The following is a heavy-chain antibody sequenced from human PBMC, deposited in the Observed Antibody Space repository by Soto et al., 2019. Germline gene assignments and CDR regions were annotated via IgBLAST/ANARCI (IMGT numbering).Heavy chain of an antibody. J-gene: IGHJ6*02. Sequence: QVQLVESGGGVVQPGRSLRLSCAASGFTFSNFGMHWVRQAPGKGLEWVAAILYDGSNTYYADSVKGRFTISRDNSKNRLYLEMNSLRAEDTAVYHCAKSRDGYSFYYFYGMDVWGQGTTVTVSS. V-gene: IGHV3-30*18. CDR3: AKSRDGYSFYYFYGMDV. CDR2: ILYDGSNT. CDR1: GFTFSNFG. D-gene: IGHD4-4*01.